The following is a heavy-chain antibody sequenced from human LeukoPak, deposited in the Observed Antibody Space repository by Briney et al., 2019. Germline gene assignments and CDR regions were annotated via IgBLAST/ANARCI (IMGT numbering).Heavy chain of an antibody. CDR3: ARENLYYDFWSARYYYYYMDV. CDR1: GYTFTSYG. D-gene: IGHD3-3*01. V-gene: IGHV1-18*01. J-gene: IGHJ6*03. Sequence: GASVKVSCKASGYTFTSYGISWVRQAPGQGLEWMGWISAYNGNTNYAQKFQGRVTMTRDTSISTAYMELSRLRSDDTAVYYCARENLYYDFWSARYYYYYMDVWGKGTTVTVSS. CDR2: ISAYNGNT.